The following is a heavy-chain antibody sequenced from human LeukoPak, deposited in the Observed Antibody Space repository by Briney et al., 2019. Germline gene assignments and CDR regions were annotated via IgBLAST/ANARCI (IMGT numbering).Heavy chain of an antibody. D-gene: IGHD4-17*01. CDR3: ARDRMTTNYYYGMDV. CDR1: GFTFSSYG. Sequence: GGSLRLPCAASGFTFSSYGMHWVRQAPGKGLEWVAVIWYDGSNKYYADSVKGRFTISRDNSKNTLYLQMNSLRAEDTAVYYCARDRMTTNYYYGMDVWGQGTTVTVSS. V-gene: IGHV3-33*01. J-gene: IGHJ6*02. CDR2: IWYDGSNK.